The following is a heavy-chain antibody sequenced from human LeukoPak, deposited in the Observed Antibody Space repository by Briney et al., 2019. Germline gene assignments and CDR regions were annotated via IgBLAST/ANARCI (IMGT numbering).Heavy chain of an antibody. CDR3: ARATNWGDNYYGMDV. Sequence: ASVKVSCKASGYTFTSYAMHWVRQAPGQRLEWMGWINAGNGNTKYSQKFQGRVTITRDTSASTAYMELSSLRSEDTAVYYCARATNWGDNYYGMDVWGQGTTVTVFS. D-gene: IGHD7-27*01. CDR2: INAGNGNT. V-gene: IGHV1-3*01. CDR1: GYTFTSYA. J-gene: IGHJ6*02.